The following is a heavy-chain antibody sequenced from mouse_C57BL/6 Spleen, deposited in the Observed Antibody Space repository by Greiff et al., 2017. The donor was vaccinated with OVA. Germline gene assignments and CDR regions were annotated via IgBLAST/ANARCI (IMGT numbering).Heavy chain of an antibody. Sequence: QVQLKESGAELAKPGASVKLSCKASGYTFTSYWMHWVKQRPGQGLEWIGYINPSSGYTKYNQKFKDKATLTADKSSSTAYMQLSSLTYEDSAVYYCARWDYGYTAWFAYWGQGTLVTVSA. D-gene: IGHD2-2*01. CDR2: INPSSGYT. V-gene: IGHV1-7*01. CDR3: ARWDYGYTAWFAY. J-gene: IGHJ3*01. CDR1: GYTFTSYW.